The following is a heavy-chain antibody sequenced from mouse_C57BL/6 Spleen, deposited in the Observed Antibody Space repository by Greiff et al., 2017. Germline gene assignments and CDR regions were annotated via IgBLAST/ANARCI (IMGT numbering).Heavy chain of an antibody. J-gene: IGHJ2*01. V-gene: IGHV1-80*01. D-gene: IGHD1-1*01. Sequence: VKLQESGAELVKPGASVKISCKASGYAFSSYWMNWVKQRPGKGLEWIGQIYPGDGDTNYNGKFTGKATLTADKSSSTAYMQLSSLTSEDSAVYFCARSVHYGSSASFDYWGHGATLTVST. CDR1: GYAFSSYW. CDR2: IYPGDGDT. CDR3: ARSVHYGSSASFDY.